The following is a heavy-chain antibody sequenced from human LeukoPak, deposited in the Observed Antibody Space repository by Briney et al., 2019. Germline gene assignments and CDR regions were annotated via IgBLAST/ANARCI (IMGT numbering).Heavy chain of an antibody. CDR3: ARGRSRGRPFDWPDGLDF. J-gene: IGHJ3*01. Sequence: ASVKVSCKASGYTFSDYALHWVRQAPGRGLEWMGWINAANGDTKYSQRLHDRFIFTRDTSATTSYLEFTSLTSEDTAVYFCARGRSRGRPFDWPDGLDFWGQGTTVIVS. CDR2: INAANGDT. CDR1: GYTFSDYA. V-gene: IGHV1-3*01. D-gene: IGHD3-9*01.